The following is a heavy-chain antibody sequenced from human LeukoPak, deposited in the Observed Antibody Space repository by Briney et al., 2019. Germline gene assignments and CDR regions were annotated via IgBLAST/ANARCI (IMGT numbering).Heavy chain of an antibody. CDR3: AKDISKMVRGVSLFDY. Sequence: GGSLRLSCAASGFTFDDYAMHWVRQAPGRGLEWVSGISWNSGSIGYADSVKGRFTISRDNAKNSLYLQMNSLRAENTALYYCAKDISKMVRGVSLFDYWGQGTLVTVSS. D-gene: IGHD3-10*01. V-gene: IGHV3-9*01. CDR1: GFTFDDYA. CDR2: ISWNSGSI. J-gene: IGHJ4*02.